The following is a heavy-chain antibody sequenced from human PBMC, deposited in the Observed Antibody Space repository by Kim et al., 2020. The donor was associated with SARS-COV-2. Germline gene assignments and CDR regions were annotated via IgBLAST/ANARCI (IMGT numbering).Heavy chain of an antibody. CDR2: IYSGGST. CDR1: GFTVSSNY. J-gene: IGHJ6*02. D-gene: IGHD2-2*01. V-gene: IGHV3-66*01. CDR3: ARDWKYCSSTSCYRGYYYGMDV. Sequence: GGSLRLSCAASGFTVSSNYMSWVRQAPGKGLEWVSVIYSGGSTYYADSVKGRFTISRDNSKNTLYLQMNSLRAEDTAVYYCARDWKYCSSTSCYRGYYYGMDVWGQGTTVTVSS.